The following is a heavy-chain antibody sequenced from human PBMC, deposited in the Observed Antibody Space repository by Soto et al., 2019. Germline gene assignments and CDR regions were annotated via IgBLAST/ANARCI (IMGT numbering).Heavy chain of an antibody. V-gene: IGHV4-31*03. J-gene: IGHJ6*02. Sequence: PSETLSLTCTVSGGSISSGGYYWSWIRQHPXKGLEWIGYIYYSGSTYYNPSLKSRVSISVDTSKNQFSLKLSSVTAADTAVYYCARVGDAAMLGPHHHYRMDVWGQGTTVTVSS. CDR3: ARVGDAAMLGPHHHYRMDV. D-gene: IGHD5-18*01. CDR1: GGSISSGGYY. CDR2: IYYSGST.